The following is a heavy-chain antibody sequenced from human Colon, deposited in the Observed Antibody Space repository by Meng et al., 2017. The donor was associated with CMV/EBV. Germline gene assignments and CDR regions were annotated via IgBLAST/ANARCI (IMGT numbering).Heavy chain of an antibody. Sequence: GESLKISCTASGFTFDTYWMSWVRQTPGKGLEWVANIKQDGGEKFYADSVKGRFTISRDGVNNSVYLQMHSLRAEDTAVYYCVKAWRMGGPLSAFDVWGQGTTVTVSS. CDR3: VKAWRMGGPLSAFDV. V-gene: IGHV3-7*01. J-gene: IGHJ3*01. CDR1: GFTFDTYW. D-gene: IGHD1-26*01. CDR2: IKQDGGEK.